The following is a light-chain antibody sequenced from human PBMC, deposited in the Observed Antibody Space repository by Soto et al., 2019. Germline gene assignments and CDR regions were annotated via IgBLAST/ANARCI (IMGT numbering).Light chain of an antibody. CDR2: AAT. CDR1: QAISRY. J-gene: IGKJ1*01. Sequence: QLTQSPSSLSASIGDRVIITCRATQAISRYLAWYQQKPGAAPKLLIYAATTLQSGVPSRFSGTTSGTEFTLIISSLQSDDFATYYRQQLNSYEFGQGTKVDIK. CDR3: QQLNSYE. V-gene: IGKV1-9*01.